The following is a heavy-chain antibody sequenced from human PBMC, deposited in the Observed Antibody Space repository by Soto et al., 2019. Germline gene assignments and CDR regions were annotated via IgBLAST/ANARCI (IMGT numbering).Heavy chain of an antibody. J-gene: IGHJ5*02. V-gene: IGHV3-21*01. CDR3: VSSGTARLLRHSWFDT. CDR1: GFTFNTYD. CDR2: ITTSSAYI. Sequence: EVQLLESGGGLVKPGGSLRLSCAASGFTFNTYDMNWFRQAPGKGLEWVSAITTSSAYIYYADSLKGRITISRDNAKNTLFLQMNSLGAEDTAVYYCVSSGTARLLRHSWFDTWGQGTLVTVSS. D-gene: IGHD3-16*01.